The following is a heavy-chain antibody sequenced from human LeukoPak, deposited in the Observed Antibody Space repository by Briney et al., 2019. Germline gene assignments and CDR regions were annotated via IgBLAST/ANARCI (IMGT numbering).Heavy chain of an antibody. V-gene: IGHV3-23*01. CDR1: GFTFSNYA. Sequence: GGSLRLSCAASGFTFSNYAMSWVRQAPGKGLEWVLTISGSGSSTYYADSVKGRFTVSRDNSRNTLYLQMDSLRAEDSAVYYCAKDPPRGSGDAFDIWGQGTRVTVSS. CDR3: AKDPPRGSGDAFDI. J-gene: IGHJ3*02. D-gene: IGHD2-15*01. CDR2: ISGSGSST.